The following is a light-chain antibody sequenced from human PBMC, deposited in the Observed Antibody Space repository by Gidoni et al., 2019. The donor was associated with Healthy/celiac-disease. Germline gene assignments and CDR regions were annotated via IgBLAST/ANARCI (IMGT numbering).Light chain of an antibody. Sequence: DIVMTQSPDSLAVSLGERATINCKSSQSVLYSSNNKNYLAWYQQKPGQPPKLLIYWASTRESGVPARFSGSGSGTHFTLTISRLQPEDVAVYYCQQYYSTPPTFGQGTKVQIK. CDR2: WAS. V-gene: IGKV4-1*01. J-gene: IGKJ1*01. CDR3: QQYYSTPPT. CDR1: QSVLYSSNNKNY.